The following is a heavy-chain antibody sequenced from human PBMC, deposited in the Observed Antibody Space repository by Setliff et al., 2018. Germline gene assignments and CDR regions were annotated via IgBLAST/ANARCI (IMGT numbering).Heavy chain of an antibody. CDR2: SSSRGTTI. Sequence: GGSLRLSCAASGFSFSDYYMSWIRQAPGKGLEWVSYSSSRGTTIHYANSVKGRFTISRDNSKNSLYLQMNSLRVEDTAVYYCARDRRPFNWGGNDAFDIWGQGTMVTVSS. J-gene: IGHJ3*02. D-gene: IGHD7-27*01. V-gene: IGHV3-11*04. CDR3: ARDRRPFNWGGNDAFDI. CDR1: GFSFSDYY.